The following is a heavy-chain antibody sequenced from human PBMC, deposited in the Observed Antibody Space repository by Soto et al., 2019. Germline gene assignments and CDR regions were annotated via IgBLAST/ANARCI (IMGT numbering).Heavy chain of an antibody. J-gene: IGHJ6*02. CDR1: GAVIITLI. CDR3: ARDREAGYNFYYGMDV. Sequence: ALVSLCLFIREFGAVIITLIWLWIRQPAGKGLEWIGRIYTSASINYNPSLKGRVTLSVDTSTNQVSLRLASVTAADTAIYYCARDREAGYNFYYGMDVWGQGTTVT. CDR2: IYTSASI. V-gene: IGHV4-4*07. D-gene: IGHD6-19*01.